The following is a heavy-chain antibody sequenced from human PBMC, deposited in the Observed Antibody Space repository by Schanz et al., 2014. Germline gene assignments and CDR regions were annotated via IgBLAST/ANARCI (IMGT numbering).Heavy chain of an antibody. CDR1: GFVFGDYY. Sequence: QVQVVQSGGGLVKPGGSLRLSCAASGFVFGDYYMTWIRQAPGKGLEWVAILWHDGSKKYYADSVKGRFTVSRDNSKNTLYLQLNSLRAEDTAVYYCARDFHGYGPHLDYWGQGSLVTVSS. CDR3: ARDFHGYGPHLDY. J-gene: IGHJ4*02. D-gene: IGHD5-12*01. CDR2: LWHDGSKK. V-gene: IGHV3-33*08.